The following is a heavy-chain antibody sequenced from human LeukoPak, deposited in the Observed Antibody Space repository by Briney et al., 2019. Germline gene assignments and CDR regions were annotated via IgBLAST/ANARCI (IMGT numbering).Heavy chain of an antibody. D-gene: IGHD2-15*01. V-gene: IGHV1-2*02. CDR3: ARASLGYCSGGSCYYDY. CDR1: GYTFTGYY. CDR2: INPNSGGT. J-gene: IGHJ4*02. Sequence: ASVKVSCKASGYTFTGYYMHWVRQAPGQGLEWMGWINPNSGGTNYAQKFQGRVTMTRDTSISTAYMELSRLRSDDTAVYYCARASLGYCSGGSCYYDYWGQGTLVTVSS.